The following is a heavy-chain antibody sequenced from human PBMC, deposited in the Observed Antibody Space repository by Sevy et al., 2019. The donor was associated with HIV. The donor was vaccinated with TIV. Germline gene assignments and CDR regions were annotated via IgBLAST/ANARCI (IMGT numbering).Heavy chain of an antibody. D-gene: IGHD5-18*01. CDR3: VREGLGGFSYSLDC. V-gene: IGHV3-7*01. Sequence: GGSLRLSCAASGFTFSSYWMSWVRQAPGKGLEWVATMKQDGSEKDYVDSVKGRFTISRDNAKHSLYLQMNSLRAEDTAVYYCVREGLGGFSYSLDCWGQGTLVTVSS. CDR2: MKQDGSEK. J-gene: IGHJ4*02. CDR1: GFTFSSYW.